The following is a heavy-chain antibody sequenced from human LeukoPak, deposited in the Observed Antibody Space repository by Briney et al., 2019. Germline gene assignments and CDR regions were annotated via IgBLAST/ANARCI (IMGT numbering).Heavy chain of an antibody. D-gene: IGHD6-19*01. CDR2: IYYSGST. CDR3: ARGVTGTVFWFDP. J-gene: IGHJ5*02. V-gene: IGHV4-39*07. Sequence: SETLSLTCTVSGGSISSSSYYWGWIRQPPGKGLEWIGSIYYSGSTYYNPSLKSRVTISVDTSKNQVSLKLSSMTAADTAVYHCARGVTGTVFWFDPWGQGTLVTVSS. CDR1: GGSISSSSYY.